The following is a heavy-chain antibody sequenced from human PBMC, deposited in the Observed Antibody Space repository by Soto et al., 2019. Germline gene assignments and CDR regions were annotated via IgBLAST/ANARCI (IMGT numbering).Heavy chain of an antibody. CDR1: GLSISSDNW. V-gene: IGHV4-4*02. Sequence: QVQLQESGPGLVRPSGTVSLTCAVSGLSISSDNWWSWVRQPPGKGLKWIGEIHHSGSTNYNPSLKSRVTMSVVPSKDLFSLTLNSVTAADTAFYYCARDQGSHPGDWGQGTLVSVSS. J-gene: IGHJ4*02. CDR2: IHHSGST. CDR3: ARDQGSHPGD. D-gene: IGHD6-13*01.